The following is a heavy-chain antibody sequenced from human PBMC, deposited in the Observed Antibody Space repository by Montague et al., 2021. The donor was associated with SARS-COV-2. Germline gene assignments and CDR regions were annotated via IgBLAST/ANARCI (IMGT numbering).Heavy chain of an antibody. J-gene: IGHJ5*02. Sequence: SETLSLTCTVSAGAIRSSVYYWGWIRQPPGKGLEWIGSIYYSGITYYNPSLKSRVTISVDTSKNQSSLKLSSVTAADTAVYYCARHRCTMFVCNLFGPWGQGTLGTVSS. CDR2: IYYSGIT. D-gene: IGHD3-10*02. V-gene: IGHV4-39*01. CDR3: ARHRCTMFVCNLFGP. CDR1: AGAIRSSVYY.